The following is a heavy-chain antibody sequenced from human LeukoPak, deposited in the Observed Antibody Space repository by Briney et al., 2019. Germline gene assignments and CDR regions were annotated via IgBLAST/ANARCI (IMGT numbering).Heavy chain of an antibody. J-gene: IGHJ4*02. CDR1: GFTVSSNY. D-gene: IGHD4-17*01. Sequence: GGSLRLSCAASGFTVSSNYMSWVRQAPGKGLEWVSVIYSGGSTYYADSVRGRFTISRDNSKNTLYLQMNSLRAEDTAVYYCVRGDYGDYTLFDYWGQGTLVTVSS. V-gene: IGHV3-53*01. CDR2: IYSGGST. CDR3: VRGDYGDYTLFDY.